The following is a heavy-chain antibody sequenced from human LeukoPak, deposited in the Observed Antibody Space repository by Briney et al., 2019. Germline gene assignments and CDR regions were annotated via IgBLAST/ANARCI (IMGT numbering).Heavy chain of an antibody. CDR3: ARDRDPVGDLSLGWFDP. CDR2: ISAYNGNT. J-gene: IGHJ5*02. CDR1: GYTFTRYG. D-gene: IGHD3-16*02. V-gene: IGHV1-18*01. Sequence: GASVKVSCKASGYTFTRYGVSWLRQAPGQGLEWMGWISAYNGNTNYAQRLQGRVTMTTDRSTNTAYMELRSLRSDDTAVYYCARDRDPVGDLSLGWFDPWGQGTLVTVSS.